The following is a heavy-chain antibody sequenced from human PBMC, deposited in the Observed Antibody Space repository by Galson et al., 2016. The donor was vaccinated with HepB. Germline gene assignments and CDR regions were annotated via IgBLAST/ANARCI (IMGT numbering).Heavy chain of an antibody. V-gene: IGHV3-30*04. CDR1: GFTFTTYA. D-gene: IGHD3-10*01. CDR3: AGEGFGEVFSYPFNY. Sequence: SLRLSCAASGFTFTTYAIHWVRQVPGKGLEWVAVISYDGTKTFYSDSVKGRFTISRDNSKNTMFLQMNRLTTEDTALYYCAGEGFGEVFSYPFNYWGQGTLVTVSS. J-gene: IGHJ4*02. CDR2: ISYDGTKT.